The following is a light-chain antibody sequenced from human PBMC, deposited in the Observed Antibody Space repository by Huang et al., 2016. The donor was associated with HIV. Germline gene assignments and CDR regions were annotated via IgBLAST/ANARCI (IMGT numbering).Light chain of an antibody. CDR2: DTS. Sequence: EIVLTQSPATLSLSPGERATLSCRASQSVSSYLAWFQPKPGQAPRLLIYDTSNRATGIPARFSGSGSGTDFTLTISSLEPEDFAVYYCQQRGSRPPTFGQGTKVEIK. V-gene: IGKV3-11*01. CDR3: QQRGSRPPT. J-gene: IGKJ1*01. CDR1: QSVSSY.